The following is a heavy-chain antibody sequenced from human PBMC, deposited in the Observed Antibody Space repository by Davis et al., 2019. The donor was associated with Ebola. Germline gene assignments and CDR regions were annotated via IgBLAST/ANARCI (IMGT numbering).Heavy chain of an antibody. CDR1: GFTFSSYA. V-gene: IGHV3-30*04. D-gene: IGHD4-17*01. CDR2: ISYDGSNK. Sequence: PGGSLRLSCAASGFTFSSYAMHWVRQAPGKGLEWVAVISYDGSNKYYADSVKGRFTISRDNSKNTLYLQMNSLRAEDTAVYYCAKVPRAVTTYFDYWGQGTLVTVSS. J-gene: IGHJ4*02. CDR3: AKVPRAVTTYFDY.